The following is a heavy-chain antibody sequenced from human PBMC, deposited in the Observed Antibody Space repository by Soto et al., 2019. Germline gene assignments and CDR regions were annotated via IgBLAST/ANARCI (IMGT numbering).Heavy chain of an antibody. V-gene: IGHV1-46*01. Sequence: ASVKVSCTASGYTFTSYYMHWVRQAPGQGLEWMGIINPSGGSTSYAQKFQGRVTMTRDTSTSTVYMELSSLRSEDTAVYYCARVGVITMVRGVIIRGDWFDPWGQGTLVTVSS. J-gene: IGHJ5*02. D-gene: IGHD3-10*01. CDR3: ARVGVITMVRGVIIRGDWFDP. CDR2: INPSGGST. CDR1: GYTFTSYY.